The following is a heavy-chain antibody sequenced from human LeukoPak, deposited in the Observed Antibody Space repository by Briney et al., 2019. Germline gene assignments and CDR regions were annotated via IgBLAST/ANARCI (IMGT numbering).Heavy chain of an antibody. D-gene: IGHD3-22*01. CDR2: TYVSGST. CDR3: ARSHCYDSSGYYPFDY. J-gene: IGHJ4*02. CDR1: GGSVSSHY. V-gene: IGHV4-59*02. Sequence: SETLSLTCTVSGGSVSSHYWHWIRQPPGKGLEWIGYTYVSGSTNYNPSLKSRVTISVDKSKNQFSLKLSSVTAADTAVYYCARSHCYDSSGYYPFDYWGQGTLVTVSS.